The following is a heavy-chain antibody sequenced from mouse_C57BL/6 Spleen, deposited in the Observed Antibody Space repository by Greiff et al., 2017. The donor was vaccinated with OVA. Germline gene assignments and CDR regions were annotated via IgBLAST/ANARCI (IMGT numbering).Heavy chain of an antibody. CDR3: ARITTVVARAMDY. D-gene: IGHD1-1*01. CDR1: GYTFTSYW. Sequence: QVQLQQPGAELVKPGASVKMSCKASGYTFTSYWITWVKQRPGQGLEWIGDIYPGSGSTNYNEKFKSKATLTVDTSSSTAYMQRSGLTSEDSAVYYCARITTVVARAMDYWGQGTSVTVSS. CDR2: IYPGSGST. J-gene: IGHJ4*01. V-gene: IGHV1-55*01.